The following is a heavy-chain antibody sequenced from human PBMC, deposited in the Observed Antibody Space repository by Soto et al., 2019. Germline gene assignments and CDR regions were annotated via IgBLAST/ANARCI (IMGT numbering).Heavy chain of an antibody. Sequence: GGSLRLSCAASGFTFSSYGMHWVRQAPGKGLEWVAVIWYDGSNKYYADSVKGRFTISRDNSKNTLYLQMNSLRAEDTAVYYCARYRIPGIAAAGTNYYYYMDVWGKGTTVTVSS. V-gene: IGHV3-33*01. CDR2: IWYDGSNK. CDR3: ARYRIPGIAAAGTNYYYYMDV. D-gene: IGHD6-13*01. J-gene: IGHJ6*03. CDR1: GFTFSSYG.